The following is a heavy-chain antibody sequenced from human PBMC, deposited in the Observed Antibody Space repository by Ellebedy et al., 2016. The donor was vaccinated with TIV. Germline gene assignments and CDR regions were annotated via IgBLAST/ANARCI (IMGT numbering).Heavy chain of an antibody. CDR1: GGSISSSGYY. Sequence: GSLRLXCSVSGGSISSSGYYWGWIRQPPGKRLEWIGSIYNTGSRYYNPTLKSRVTVSEDTSKNQISLKMTSVTAADTALYYCAGSGNIIGVEYFQHWGQGSLVTVSS. J-gene: IGHJ1*01. CDR3: AGSGNIIGVEYFQH. V-gene: IGHV4-39*01. CDR2: IYNTGSR. D-gene: IGHD2/OR15-2a*01.